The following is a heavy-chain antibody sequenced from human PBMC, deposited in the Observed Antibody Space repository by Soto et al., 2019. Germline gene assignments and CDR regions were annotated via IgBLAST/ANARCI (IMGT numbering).Heavy chain of an antibody. CDR1: GFTFSNAW. CDR3: TKVNIYKFESSGYDY. V-gene: IGHV3-15*01. D-gene: IGHD3-22*01. CDR2: IKKKADVGTT. Sequence: PAWSLRLSFEVSGFTFSNAWMNWVRQAPGKGLEWVGRIKKKADVGTTDHAAPVKGRFTISRDDSKNTVYLQMNSLQTEDTAVYYCTKVNIYKFESSGYDYWGQGTLVSVSS. J-gene: IGHJ4*02.